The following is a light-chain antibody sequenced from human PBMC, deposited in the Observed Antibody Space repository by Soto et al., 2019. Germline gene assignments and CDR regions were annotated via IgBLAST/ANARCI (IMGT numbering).Light chain of an antibody. CDR1: SSDVGGYNY. CDR2: KVS. J-gene: IGLJ2*01. V-gene: IGLV2-8*01. CDR3: SSYAGSNMVV. Sequence: QSALTQPPSASGSPGQSVTISCTGTSSDVGGYNYVSWYQQHPGKAPKLMIYKVSKRPSGVPDRFSGSKSGNTASLTVSGLQAEDEADYYCSSYAGSNMVVFGGGTKVTVL.